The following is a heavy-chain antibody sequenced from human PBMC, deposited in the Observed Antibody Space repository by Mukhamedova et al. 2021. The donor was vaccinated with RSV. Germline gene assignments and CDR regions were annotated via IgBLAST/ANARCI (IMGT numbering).Heavy chain of an antibody. CDR2: ISGSGGST. CDR3: AKDRVTMVRGLSYYYYGMDV. V-gene: IGHV3-23*01. Sequence: SWVRQAPGKGLEWVSAISGSGGSTYHADSVKGRFTISRDNSKNTLYLQMNSLRAEDTAVYYCAKDRVTMVRGLSYYYYGMDVWGQG. J-gene: IGHJ6*02. D-gene: IGHD3-10*01.